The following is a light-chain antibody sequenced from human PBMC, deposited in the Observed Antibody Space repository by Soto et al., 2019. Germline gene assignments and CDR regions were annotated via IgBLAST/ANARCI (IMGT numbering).Light chain of an antibody. V-gene: IGLV2-14*01. Sequence: QSALTQPASVSGSPGQSITISCTGTSSDIGNYDFVSWYQQVPGTAPKAMIYEVSSRPSGVSNRFSGSKSGNTASLTISGLQAEDEAYYYCSSYTTSTSFIRFGGGTKLTV. CDR2: EVS. CDR1: SSDIGNYDF. J-gene: IGLJ2*01. CDR3: SSYTTSTSFIR.